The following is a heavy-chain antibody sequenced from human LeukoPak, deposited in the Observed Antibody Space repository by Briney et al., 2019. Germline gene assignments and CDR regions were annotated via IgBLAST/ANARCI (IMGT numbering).Heavy chain of an antibody. Sequence: GGSLRLSCAASGFTFSSYSMNWVRQAPGKGLEWVSTISGSGSSTFYADSVKGRFTLSRDNSKNTLYLQMNSLRAEDTAVYYCAKDGQYGDYGEFYFDYWGQGTLVTVSS. D-gene: IGHD4-17*01. J-gene: IGHJ4*02. CDR2: ISGSGSST. CDR1: GFTFSSYS. CDR3: AKDGQYGDYGEFYFDY. V-gene: IGHV3-23*01.